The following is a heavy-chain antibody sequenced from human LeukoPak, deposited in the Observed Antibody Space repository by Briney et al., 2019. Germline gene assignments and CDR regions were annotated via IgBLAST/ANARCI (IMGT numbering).Heavy chain of an antibody. CDR2: ISYDGSNK. CDR3: AKDRRNAANLDY. D-gene: IGHD1-1*01. V-gene: IGHV3-30*18. J-gene: IGHJ4*02. CDR1: GFTFSSYG. Sequence: GRSLRLSCAASGFTFSSYGMHWVRQAPGKGLEWVAVISYDGSNKYYADSVKGRFTISRDNSKNTLYLQMNSLRAEDTAVYYCAKDRRNAANLDYWGQGTLVTVSS.